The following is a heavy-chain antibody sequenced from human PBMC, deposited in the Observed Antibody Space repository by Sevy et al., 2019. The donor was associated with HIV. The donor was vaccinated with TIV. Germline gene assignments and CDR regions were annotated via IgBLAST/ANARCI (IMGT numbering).Heavy chain of an antibody. J-gene: IGHJ4*02. D-gene: IGHD6-19*01. Sequence: GGSLRLSCAASGFTFSNAWMSWVRQAPGKGLEWVGHIKSKTDGGTTDYAAPVKGRFTISRDDSKNTLYLQMNSLKTEDTAVYYCTTELSEWLPLDYWGQGTLVTVSS. CDR2: IKSKTDGGTT. CDR3: TTELSEWLPLDY. V-gene: IGHV3-15*01. CDR1: GFTFSNAW.